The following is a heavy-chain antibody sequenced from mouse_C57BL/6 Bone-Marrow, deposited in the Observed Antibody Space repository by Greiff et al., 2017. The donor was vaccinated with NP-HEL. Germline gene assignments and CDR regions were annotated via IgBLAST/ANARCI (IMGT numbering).Heavy chain of an antibody. J-gene: IGHJ2*01. CDR2: ISGGGGNT. D-gene: IGHD1-1*01. CDR1: GFTFSSYT. Sequence: EVKVVESGGGLVKPGGSLKLSCAASGFTFSSYTMSWVRQTPEKRLEWVATISGGGGNTYYPASVKGRFTISRDNAKNTLYLQMSSLRSEDTALYYCASIYYYGSSTEYFDYWGQGTTLTVSS. CDR3: ASIYYYGSSTEYFDY. V-gene: IGHV5-9*01.